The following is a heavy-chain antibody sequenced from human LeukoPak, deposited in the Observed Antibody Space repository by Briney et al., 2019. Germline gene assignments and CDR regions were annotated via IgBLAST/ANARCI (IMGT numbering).Heavy chain of an antibody. CDR2: IWYDGSNK. V-gene: IGHV3-33*01. CDR3: ARDPSIYDFWGGPGMDA. D-gene: IGHD3-3*01. J-gene: IGHJ6*02. Sequence: GSLRLSCAASGFTFSSYGMHWVRQAPGKGLEWVAVIWYDGSNKYYADSVKGRFTISRDNSKNTLYLKMNSLRAEDTAVYYCARDPSIYDFWGGPGMDAGAKGPRSPSP. CDR1: GFTFSSYG.